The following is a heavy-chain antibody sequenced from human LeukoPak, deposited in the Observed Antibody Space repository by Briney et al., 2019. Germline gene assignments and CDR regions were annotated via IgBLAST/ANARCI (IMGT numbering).Heavy chain of an antibody. CDR3: AKRFDSSGQTKSFDY. Sequence: GGSLRLSCAASGFTFSSYAMSWVRQAPGKGLEWVSAISGSGGSTYYADSVKGRFTISRDNSKNTLYLQMNSLRAEDTAVYYCAKRFDSSGQTKSFDYWGQGTLVTVSS. D-gene: IGHD3-22*01. CDR2: ISGSGGST. J-gene: IGHJ4*02. CDR1: GFTFSSYA. V-gene: IGHV3-23*01.